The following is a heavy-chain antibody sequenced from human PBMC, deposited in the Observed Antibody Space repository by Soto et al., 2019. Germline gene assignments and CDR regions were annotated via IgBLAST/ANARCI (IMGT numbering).Heavy chain of an antibody. J-gene: IGHJ6*02. CDR2: ISDDGRNK. D-gene: IGHD6-25*01. CDR3: AKSGIRGRLYDYYGMDV. Sequence: QVQLVESGGGVVQPGRSLRLSCAACGFTFNSYGMHWGRQAPGKWLEWVAVISDDGRNKYNADSVKGRFTISRDNSKYTLYLQMNSLRAEDTAVYYCAKSGIRGRLYDYYGMDVWGQGTTVTVSS. V-gene: IGHV3-30*18. CDR1: GFTFNSYG.